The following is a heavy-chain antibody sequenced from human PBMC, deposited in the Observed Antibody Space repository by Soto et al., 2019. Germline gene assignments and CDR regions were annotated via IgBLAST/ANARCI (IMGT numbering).Heavy chain of an antibody. Sequence: ATRKNACKRSGYTFTNYWSVWFLELPRKGLEWMGIIYPGDSDTRYSPSFQGQVTISADKSISTAYLQWNSLKASDTAMYYCARHGIYGEDPYYFEHWGQAALVTV. D-gene: IGHD3-10*01. CDR1: GYTFTNYW. J-gene: IGHJ4*02. CDR3: ARHGIYGEDPYYFEH. CDR2: IYPGDSDT. V-gene: IGHV5-51*01.